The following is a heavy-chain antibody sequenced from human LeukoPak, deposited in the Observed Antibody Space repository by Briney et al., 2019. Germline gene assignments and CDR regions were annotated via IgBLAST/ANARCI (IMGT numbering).Heavy chain of an antibody. Sequence: GGSLRLSCGASGLTFSSHWMSWVRQAPGKGLEWVANIKRDGTEKYYVDSVKGRFTISRDNAKNSLYLQMNSLRAEDTAVYYCAELGITMIGGVWGKGTTVTISS. D-gene: IGHD3-10*02. CDR2: IKRDGTEK. CDR3: AELGITMIGGV. J-gene: IGHJ6*04. V-gene: IGHV3-7*01. CDR1: GLTFSSHW.